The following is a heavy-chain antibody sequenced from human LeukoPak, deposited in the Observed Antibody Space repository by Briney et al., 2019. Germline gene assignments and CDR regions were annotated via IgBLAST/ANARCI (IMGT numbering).Heavy chain of an antibody. CDR1: GFTFSSYG. Sequence: GGSLRLSCTASGFTFSSYGMHWVRQAPGKGLEWVAFVRYDGSIKFYADSVKGRFTISRDNSRNTLYLQMNSLRAEDTAVYYCARVLSYPPNFDYWGQGTLVTVSS. J-gene: IGHJ4*02. V-gene: IGHV3-30*02. CDR2: VRYDGSIK. CDR3: ARVLSYPPNFDY. D-gene: IGHD1-26*01.